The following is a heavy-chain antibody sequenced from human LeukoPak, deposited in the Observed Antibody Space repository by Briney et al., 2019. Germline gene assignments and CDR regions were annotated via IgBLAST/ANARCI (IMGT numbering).Heavy chain of an antibody. CDR3: ARARAGYTFDS. D-gene: IGHD5-24*01. CDR2: INSDGSST. CDR1: EFTFDSYW. Sequence: PGGSLRLSCAASEFTFDSYWMHWVRQGPGKGLVWVSRINSDGSSTTYADSVKGRFTISRDNAKNTLYLQMNSLRVEDTAVYYCARARAGYTFDSWGQGTLVTVSS. V-gene: IGHV3-74*01. J-gene: IGHJ4*02.